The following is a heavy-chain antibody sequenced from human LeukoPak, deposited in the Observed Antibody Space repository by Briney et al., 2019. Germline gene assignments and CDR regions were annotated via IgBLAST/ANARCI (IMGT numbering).Heavy chain of an antibody. D-gene: IGHD2-21*01. J-gene: IGHJ3*02. CDR1: AFTVSGSF. Sequence: AASAFTVSGSFMSWVRQAPGKGLEWVSIIYSNGNTHYADSVRGRFTISRDNPMNTLYLQMNNLRAEDTAVYYCARTNNSAFDIWGLGTMVTVSS. V-gene: IGHV3-53*01. CDR3: ARTNNSAFDI. CDR2: IYSNGNT.